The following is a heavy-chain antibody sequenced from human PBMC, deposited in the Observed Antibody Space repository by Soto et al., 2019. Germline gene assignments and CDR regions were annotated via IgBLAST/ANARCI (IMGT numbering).Heavy chain of an antibody. D-gene: IGHD4-4*01. Sequence: GGSLRLSCAASGFPFSSYVMSWVRQAPGKGLEWVSGITGGGSNTFYADSVKGRFTISRDNSKNTLFLQMNSLGAEDTAVYYCAKDSNKYSSSLRGRYFDYWGQGIGVTVSS. CDR1: GFPFSSYV. CDR3: AKDSNKYSSSLRGRYFDY. CDR2: ITGGGSNT. J-gene: IGHJ4*02. V-gene: IGHV3-23*01.